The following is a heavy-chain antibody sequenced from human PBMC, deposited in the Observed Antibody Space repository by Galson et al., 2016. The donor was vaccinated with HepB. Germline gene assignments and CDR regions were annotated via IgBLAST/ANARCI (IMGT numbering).Heavy chain of an antibody. CDR2: ISRNGGTT. D-gene: IGHD1-26*01. CDR3: AREQVGVHFDP. J-gene: IGHJ5*02. Sequence: SLRLSCAVSGFSLSSYSLNWVRQAPGKGPEWVSFISRNGGTTYYADSVKGRFTISRDDANNSLYLQMNSLRDEDTAVYFCAREQVGVHFDPWGQGTMVTVA. CDR1: GFSLSSYS. V-gene: IGHV3-48*02.